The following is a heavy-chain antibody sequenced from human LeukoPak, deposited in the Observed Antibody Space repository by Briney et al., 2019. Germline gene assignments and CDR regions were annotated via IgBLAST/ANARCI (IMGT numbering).Heavy chain of an antibody. Sequence: SETLSLTCSVSGGSISTYYWTWIRQPPGKGLEWIGYIYYSGSTNYNPSLKSRVTISVDTSKNQFSLKLSSVTAADTAVYYCARGGEAANADWGRGILVTVSS. CDR3: ARGGEAANAD. CDR2: IYYSGST. J-gene: IGHJ4*02. V-gene: IGHV4-59*01. CDR1: GGSISTYY. D-gene: IGHD6-13*01.